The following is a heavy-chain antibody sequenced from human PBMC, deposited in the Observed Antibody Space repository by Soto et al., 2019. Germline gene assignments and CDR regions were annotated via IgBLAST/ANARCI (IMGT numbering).Heavy chain of an antibody. CDR3: AKLRYTSGSGNFDY. Sequence: EVQLVESGGGSVQPGRSLTLSCAASGFTFDGYAMHWVRQAPGKGLEWVSGLSWNSGGVDYADSVKGRFTISRDNAKNSLYLQMNSLGPDDTAVYYCAKLRYTSGSGNFDYWGRGTLVTVSS. V-gene: IGHV3-9*01. CDR1: GFTFDGYA. CDR2: LSWNSGGV. J-gene: IGHJ4*02. D-gene: IGHD6-25*01.